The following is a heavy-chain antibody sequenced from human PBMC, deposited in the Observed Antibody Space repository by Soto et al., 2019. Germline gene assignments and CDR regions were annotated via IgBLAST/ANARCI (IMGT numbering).Heavy chain of an antibody. CDR1: GFTFSRYW. CDR2: IESGGSST. CDR3: ATEGDYGGHDFEY. V-gene: IGHV3-74*01. D-gene: IGHD4-17*01. Sequence: EVQLVESGGGLVQPGGSLRLSCAASGFTFSRYWMHWVRQAPGKGLVWVSRIESGGSSTRYADSVKGRFTISRDNAKNTLYLQMNSLRAEDTAVYYCATEGDYGGHDFEYWGQGALVTVSS. J-gene: IGHJ4*02.